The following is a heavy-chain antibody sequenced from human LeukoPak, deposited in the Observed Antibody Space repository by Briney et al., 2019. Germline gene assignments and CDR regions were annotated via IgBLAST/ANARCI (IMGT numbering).Heavy chain of an antibody. J-gene: IGHJ4*02. CDR2: INQDGSVK. Sequence: PGGSLRLSCAASGFAFSTYWMDWVRQAPGKGLEWVGNINQDGSVKHYVDSVRGRFTISRDNARNSVYLQMSALRVEDTAVHYCTRDFVFWGQGSLVTASS. D-gene: IGHD3-3*01. CDR1: GFAFSTYW. CDR3: TRDFVF. V-gene: IGHV3-7*01.